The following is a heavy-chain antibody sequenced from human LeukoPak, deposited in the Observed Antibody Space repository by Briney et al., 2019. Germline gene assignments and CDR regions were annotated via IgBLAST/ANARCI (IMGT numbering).Heavy chain of an antibody. CDR1: GLTFSRYA. CDR3: AKAYHDSGCLIDY. J-gene: IGHJ4*02. CDR2: IRGNGATT. D-gene: IGHD6-19*01. Sequence: GGSLRLSCAVSGLTFSRYAMSWVRQAPGKGLEWVAAIRGNGATTDYADSVKGRFTISRDNSKSTLYLQMNSLRAEDTAVYYCAKAYHDSGCLIDYWGQGTLVTVSS. V-gene: IGHV3-23*01.